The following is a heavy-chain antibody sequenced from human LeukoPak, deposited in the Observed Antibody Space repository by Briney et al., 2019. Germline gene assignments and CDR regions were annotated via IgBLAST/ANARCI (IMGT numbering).Heavy chain of an antibody. CDR2: ISWNSGMK. V-gene: IGHV3-9*01. CDR3: AKGQRGYSYTNFDY. J-gene: IGHJ4*02. Sequence: GGSLRLSCAASGFTFSSYGMSWVRQAPRKGLEWVSGISWNSGMKGYADSVKGRFTISRDNAKNSVYLQMNSLGAEDTALYYCAKGQRGYSYTNFDYWGQGTLVTVSS. D-gene: IGHD5-18*01. CDR1: GFTFSSYG.